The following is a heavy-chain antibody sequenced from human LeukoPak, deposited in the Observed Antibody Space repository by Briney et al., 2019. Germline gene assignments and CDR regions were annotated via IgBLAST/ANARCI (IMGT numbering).Heavy chain of an antibody. CDR3: ARRAVTTRVLNYFGY. CDR2: IKQDGSEK. J-gene: IGHJ4*02. V-gene: IGHV3-7*01. CDR1: GFTFSWYW. Sequence: PGGSLRLSCAASGFTFSWYWMSWVRQAPGKGLEWVANIKQDGSEKYYVDSVKGRFTISRDNAKNSLYLQMNSLRAEDTAVYYCARRAVTTRVLNYFGYWGQGTLVTVSS. D-gene: IGHD4-17*01.